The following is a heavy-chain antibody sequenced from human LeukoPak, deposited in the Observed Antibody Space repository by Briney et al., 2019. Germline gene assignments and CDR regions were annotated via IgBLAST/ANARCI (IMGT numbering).Heavy chain of an antibody. CDR1: GGSLNNYY. V-gene: IGHV4-59*08. D-gene: IGHD3-3*01. Sequence: PSGTPSPTRTGPGGSLNNYYRGWVRPPPGEGLGGIGYIYYSGSTNYNPSLKSRVTISVDTSKNQFSLKLSSVTAADTAVYYCARSFWSGYSLGYWGQGTLVTVSS. CDR3: ARSFWSGYSLGY. CDR2: IYYSGST. J-gene: IGHJ4*02.